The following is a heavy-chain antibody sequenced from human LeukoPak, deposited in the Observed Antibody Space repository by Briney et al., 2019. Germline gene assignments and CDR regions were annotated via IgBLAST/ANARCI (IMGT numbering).Heavy chain of an antibody. V-gene: IGHV3-21*01. CDR3: ARAGDYGYVWGSYRLALGFDY. Sequence: GGSLRLSCAASGFTFSSYGMHWVRQAPGKGLEWVSSISSSSSYIYYADSVKGRFTISRDNAKNSLYLQMNSLRAEDTAVYYCARAGDYGYVWGSYRLALGFDYWGQGTLVTVSS. CDR1: GFTFSSYG. D-gene: IGHD3-16*02. J-gene: IGHJ4*02. CDR2: ISSSSSYI.